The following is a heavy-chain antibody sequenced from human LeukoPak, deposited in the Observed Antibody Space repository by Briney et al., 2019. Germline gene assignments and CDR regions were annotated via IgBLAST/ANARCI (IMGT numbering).Heavy chain of an antibody. V-gene: IGHV4-39*01. Sequence: SETLSLTCTVSGGSISSFSDYWAWLRRPHGRGLHGFTSIYYHATTHYNPSLRSRVTMSVDTSKNQFSLKLSAVTAAHTAVYYCARQFHGSGYVDDLWGQGTLVTVSS. CDR1: GGSISSFSDY. CDR2: IYYHATT. J-gene: IGHJ5*02. D-gene: IGHD3-22*01. CDR3: ARQFHGSGYVDDL.